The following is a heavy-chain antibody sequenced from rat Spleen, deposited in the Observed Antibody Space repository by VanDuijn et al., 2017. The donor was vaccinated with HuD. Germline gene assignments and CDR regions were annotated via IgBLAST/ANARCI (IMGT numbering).Heavy chain of an antibody. Sequence: EVQLVESGGGLVQPGRSMKLSCAASGFTFSNYDMAWVRQAPKKGLEWVATISHDGSSTNYRDSVKGRFTISRDNAKSTLYLQMDSLRSEDTATYYCARQYYGYNYGWYFDFWGPGTMVTVSS. CDR1: GFTFSNYD. V-gene: IGHV5-7*01. D-gene: IGHD1-9*01. CDR2: ISHDGSST. J-gene: IGHJ1*01. CDR3: ARQYYGYNYGWYFDF.